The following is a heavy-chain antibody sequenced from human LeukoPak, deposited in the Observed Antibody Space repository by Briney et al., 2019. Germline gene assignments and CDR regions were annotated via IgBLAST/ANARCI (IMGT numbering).Heavy chain of an antibody. CDR3: AKLRGWNYFDY. CDR1: GFIFSNYW. CDR2: ISGSGGST. J-gene: IGHJ4*02. V-gene: IGHV3-23*01. D-gene: IGHD6-19*01. Sequence: GGSLRLSCAASGFIFSNYWMSWVRQAPGKGLEWVSGISGSGGSTYYADSVKGRFTISRDNSKNTLYLQMNSLRAEDTAVYYCAKLRGWNYFDYWGQGTLVTVSS.